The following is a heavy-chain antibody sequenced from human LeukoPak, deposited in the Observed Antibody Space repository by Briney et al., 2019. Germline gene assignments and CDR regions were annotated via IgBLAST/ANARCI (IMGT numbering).Heavy chain of an antibody. CDR2: ISSSSSYI. Sequence: GGSLRLSCAASGFTFSSYSMNWVRQAPGKGLEWVSSISSSSSYIYYADSVKGRFTISRDNAKNSLYLQMNSLRAEDTAVYYCARNPWFDWSRPYFDYWGQGTLVTVSS. CDR1: GFTFSSYS. V-gene: IGHV3-21*01. D-gene: IGHD3-9*01. J-gene: IGHJ4*02. CDR3: ARNPWFDWSRPYFDY.